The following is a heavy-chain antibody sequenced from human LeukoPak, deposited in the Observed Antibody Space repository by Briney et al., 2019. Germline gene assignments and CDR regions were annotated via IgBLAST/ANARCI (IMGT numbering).Heavy chain of an antibody. CDR2: INPSGGST. D-gene: IGHD4/OR15-4a*01. CDR1: GYTFTNYH. CDR3: ARATWYGGNPSGAFDI. Sequence: GASVKVCCKASGYTFTNYHLHWVRQAPGQGLEWMGIINPSGGSTSYAQKFQDRVTMTRDTSTSTVYMELNSLRSEDTAVYYCARATWYGGNPSGAFDIWGQGTMVTVSS. V-gene: IGHV1-46*01. J-gene: IGHJ3*02.